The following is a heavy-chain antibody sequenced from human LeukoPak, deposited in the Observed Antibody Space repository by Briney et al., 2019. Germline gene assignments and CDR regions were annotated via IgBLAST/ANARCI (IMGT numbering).Heavy chain of an antibody. J-gene: IGHJ3*02. CDR2: IYYSGST. Sequence: PSETLSLTCTGAGGSISSYYWSWLRQPPGKGLEGIGYIYYSGSTNYNPSLKSRVTISVDTSKNQFSLKLSSVTAADTAVYYCARGWYSSSWDAFDIWGQGTMVTVSS. CDR1: GGSISSYY. CDR3: ARGWYSSSWDAFDI. D-gene: IGHD6-13*01. V-gene: IGHV4-59*01.